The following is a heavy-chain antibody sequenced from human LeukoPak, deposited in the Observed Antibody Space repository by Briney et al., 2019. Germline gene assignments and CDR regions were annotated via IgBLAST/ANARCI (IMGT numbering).Heavy chain of an antibody. D-gene: IGHD3-22*01. J-gene: IGHJ5*02. V-gene: IGHV1-2*02. CDR2: INPNGGGT. CDR1: GYTFTGYY. Sequence: ASVKVSCKASGYTFTGYYMHWVRQAPGQGLEWMGWINPNGGGTNYAQKFQGRVTMTRDTSISTAYMELSRLRSDDTAVYYCARGFYDSSGYYPSWGQGTLVTVSS. CDR3: ARGFYDSSGYYPS.